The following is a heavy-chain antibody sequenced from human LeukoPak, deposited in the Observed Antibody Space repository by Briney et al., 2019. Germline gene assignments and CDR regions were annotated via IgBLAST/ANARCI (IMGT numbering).Heavy chain of an antibody. V-gene: IGHV3-74*01. J-gene: IGHJ4*02. CDR3: ARDSGSYSAFDY. CDR1: GFTFSIYW. D-gene: IGHD1-26*01. Sequence: GGSLRLSCAASGFTFSIYWMHWVRQVPGKGLVWVSRISPDGSSTNYADSVKGRFAISRDNAKNTVYLQMNSLRAEDTAVYYCARDSGSYSAFDYWGQGTLVTVSS. CDR2: ISPDGSST.